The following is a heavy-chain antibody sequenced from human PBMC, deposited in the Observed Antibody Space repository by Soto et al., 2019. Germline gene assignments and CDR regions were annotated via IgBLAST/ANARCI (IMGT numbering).Heavy chain of an antibody. CDR3: ATYYYDSSGYGGDAFDI. CDR2: IWYDGSNK. V-gene: IGHV3-33*01. CDR1: GFTFSSYG. J-gene: IGHJ3*02. Sequence: GGALRLSCAASGFTFSSYGMHWVRQAPGKGLEWVAVIWYDGSNKYYADSVKGRFTISRDNSKNTLYLQMNSLRAEDTAVYYCATYYYDSSGYGGDAFDIWGQGTMVPVSS. D-gene: IGHD3-22*01.